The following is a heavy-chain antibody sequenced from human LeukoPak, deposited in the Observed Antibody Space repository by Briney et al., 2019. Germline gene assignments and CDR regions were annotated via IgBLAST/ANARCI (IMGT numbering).Heavy chain of an antibody. CDR2: IRQDGNEK. V-gene: IGHV3-7*03. CDR1: GFSFRDYW. J-gene: IGHJ4*02. D-gene: IGHD6-19*01. CDR3: ARHLGYSSGWYDFDY. Sequence: GGSLRLSCAASGFSFRDYWMHWVRQAPGEGLEWVANIRQDGNEKYYVDSVKGRFTISRDNAKNSLYLQMNSLRAEDTAVYYCARHLGYSSGWYDFDYWGQGTLVTVSS.